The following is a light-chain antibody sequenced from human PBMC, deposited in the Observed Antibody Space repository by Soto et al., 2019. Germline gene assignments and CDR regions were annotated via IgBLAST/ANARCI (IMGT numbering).Light chain of an antibody. CDR1: QSIKMF. V-gene: IGKV1-39*01. J-gene: IGKJ5*01. CDR2: GAS. CDR3: QQSYRTPT. Sequence: DIDMTQSPSSLSAFVGDTVTIICRARQSIKMFLNWYQQKPGQAPKLLMHGASTLERGVPSRFSGSASGTEFVLTISNLQPEDFAIYFCQQSYRTPTFGQGTRLEIK.